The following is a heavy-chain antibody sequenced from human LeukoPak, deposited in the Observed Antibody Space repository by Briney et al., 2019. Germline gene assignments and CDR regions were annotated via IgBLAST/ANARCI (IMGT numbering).Heavy chain of an antibody. D-gene: IGHD3-10*01. Sequence: HPGRSLRLSCAASGFTFDDYAMHWVRQAPGKGLEWASGISWNSGSIGYADSVKGRFPISRDNAKNSLYLQMNSLRAEDTALYYCAKGGYYYGSGSYPDYWGQGTLVTVSS. V-gene: IGHV3-9*01. CDR1: GFTFDDYA. CDR2: ISWNSGSI. J-gene: IGHJ4*02. CDR3: AKGGYYYGSGSYPDY.